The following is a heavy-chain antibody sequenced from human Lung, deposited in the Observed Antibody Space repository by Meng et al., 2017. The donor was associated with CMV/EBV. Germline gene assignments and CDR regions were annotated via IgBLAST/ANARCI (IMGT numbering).Heavy chain of an antibody. CDR3: AEDDSAYFDFRSGYSTPPDY. V-gene: IGHV3-30-3*01. J-gene: IGHJ4*02. CDR1: GFTFSSYA. Sequence: GGSXRLSCAASGFTFSSYAMHWVRQAPGKGLEWVAVISYDGSNKYYADSVKGRFTISRDNSKNMLYLQMNSLRAEDTAVYYCAEDDSAYFDFRSGYSTPPDYWXQGTXVTVSS. D-gene: IGHD3-3*01. CDR2: ISYDGSNK.